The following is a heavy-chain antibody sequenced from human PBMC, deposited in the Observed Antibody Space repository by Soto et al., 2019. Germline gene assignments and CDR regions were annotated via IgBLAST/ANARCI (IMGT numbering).Heavy chain of an antibody. CDR1: GFTFSSYS. CDR2: ISSSSSYI. CDR3: ARDLPTPDPAAARYY. D-gene: IGHD2-15*01. V-gene: IGHV3-21*01. J-gene: IGHJ4*02. Sequence: PGGSLRLSCAASGFTFSSYSMNWVRQALGKGLEWVSSISSSSSYIYYADSVKGRFTISRDNAKNSLYLQMNSLRAEDTAVYYCARDLPTPDPAAARYYWGQATLVTVSS.